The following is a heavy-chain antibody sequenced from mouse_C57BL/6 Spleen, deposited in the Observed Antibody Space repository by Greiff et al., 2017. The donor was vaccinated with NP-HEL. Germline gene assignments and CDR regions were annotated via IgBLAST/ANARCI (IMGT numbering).Heavy chain of an antibody. V-gene: IGHV14-1*01. CDR1: GFNIKDYY. CDR3: TPFTTVVAYYAMDY. CDR2: IDPEDGDT. Sequence: VQLKESGAELVRPGASVKLSCTASGFNIKDYYMHWVKQRPEQGLEWIGRIDPEDGDTEYAPKFQGKATMTADTSSNTAYLQLSSLTSEDTAVYYCTPFTTVVAYYAMDYWGQGTSVTVSS. J-gene: IGHJ4*01. D-gene: IGHD1-1*01.